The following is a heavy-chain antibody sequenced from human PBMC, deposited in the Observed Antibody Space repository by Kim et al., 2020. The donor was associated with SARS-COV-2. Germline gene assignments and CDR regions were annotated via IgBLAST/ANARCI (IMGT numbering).Heavy chain of an antibody. Sequence: GGSLRLSCAASGFTFSSYEMNWVRQAPGKGLVWVSYINTSGSKVYYADSVKGRFTISRDNAKNSLYLQMNSLRAEDTAVYYCERESLVAKFDCWGQGTLITVSS. D-gene: IGHD2-15*01. V-gene: IGHV3-48*03. J-gene: IGHJ4*02. CDR1: GFTFSSYE. CDR2: INTSGSKV. CDR3: ERESLVAKFDC.